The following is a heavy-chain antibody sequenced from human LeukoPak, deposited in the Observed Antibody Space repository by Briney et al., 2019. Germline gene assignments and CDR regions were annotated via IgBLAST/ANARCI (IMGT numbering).Heavy chain of an antibody. V-gene: IGHV7-4-1*02. CDR3: AREPLSSSWSYYYYYGMDV. Sequence: ASVKVPCKASGYTFTSYAMNWVRQAPGQGLEWMRWINTNTGNPTYAQGFTGRFVFSLDTSVSTAYLQISSLKAEDTAVYYCAREPLSSSWSYYYYYGMDVWGQGTTVTVSS. J-gene: IGHJ6*02. CDR1: GYTFTSYA. D-gene: IGHD6-13*01. CDR2: INTNTGNP.